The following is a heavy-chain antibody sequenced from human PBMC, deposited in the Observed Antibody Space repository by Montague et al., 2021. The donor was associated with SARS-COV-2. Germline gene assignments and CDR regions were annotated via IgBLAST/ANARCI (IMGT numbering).Heavy chain of an antibody. CDR2: IYYSGTT. J-gene: IGHJ4*02. V-gene: IGHV4-31*03. CDR1: GGSIRSSGYY. CDR3: ARGVRKIPLGYFDS. D-gene: IGHD3-16*01. Sequence: TLSLTCTVSGGSIRSSGYYWTWIRQHPGKGLESIGYIYYSGTTYHNPSLESRLSISVHTSKNQFSLKLSSVTAADSAVYYCARGVRKIPLGYFDSWGQGTLVTVSS.